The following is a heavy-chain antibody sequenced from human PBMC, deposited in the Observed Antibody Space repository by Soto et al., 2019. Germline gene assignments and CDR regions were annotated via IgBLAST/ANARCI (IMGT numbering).Heavy chain of an antibody. D-gene: IGHD5-18*01. CDR1: GGSISSSSYY. J-gene: IGHJ6*02. Sequence: SETLSLTCTVSGGSISSSSYYWGWIRQPPGKGLEWIGSIYYSGSTYYNPSLKGRVTISVDTSKNQFSLKLSSVTAADTAVYYCARERSAAMADYYYGMDVWGQGTTVTVSS. CDR2: IYYSGST. V-gene: IGHV4-39*02. CDR3: ARERSAAMADYYYGMDV.